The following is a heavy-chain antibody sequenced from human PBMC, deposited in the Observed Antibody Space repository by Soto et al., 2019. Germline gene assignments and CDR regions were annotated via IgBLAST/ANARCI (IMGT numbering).Heavy chain of an antibody. D-gene: IGHD3-22*01. V-gene: IGHV4-30-4*01. CDR3: ACGKYYDTSGRNYVEY. CDR1: GGSLSNGDYY. CDR2: IFFSGNT. Sequence: QVQLQESGPGLVKPSQTLSLTCTVSGGSLSNGDYYWSWIRQPPGKGLEWIGYIFFSGNTYYNPSVKSRLTISVGTSKDQFSLNLSSGTAADTAVYYCACGKYYDTSGRNYVEYWSQGTLVTVSS. J-gene: IGHJ4*02.